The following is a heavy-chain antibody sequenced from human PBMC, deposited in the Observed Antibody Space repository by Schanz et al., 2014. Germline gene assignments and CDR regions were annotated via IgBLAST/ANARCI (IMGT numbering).Heavy chain of an antibody. D-gene: IGHD3-9*01. V-gene: IGHV1-18*01. CDR3: AKAEYDILTDSYSRLDP. CDR2: ISVYTGNT. CDR1: GYTFTSYG. J-gene: IGHJ5*02. Sequence: QVQLVQSGAEVKKPGASVKVSCKASGYTFTSYGISWVRQAPGQGLEWMGWISVYTGNTKYGQKVQGRVTMTTDTSTSTAYMELRSLRSDDTAVYYCAKAEYDILTDSYSRLDPWGQGTLVTVSS.